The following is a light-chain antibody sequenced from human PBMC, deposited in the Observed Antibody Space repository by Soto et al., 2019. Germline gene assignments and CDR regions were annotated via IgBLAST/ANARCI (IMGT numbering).Light chain of an antibody. CDR1: QSVSST. J-gene: IGKJ4*01. Sequence: EIVLTQSPGTLSFSPVERSTLSFRASQSVSSTLAWYQQKPGQAPRLLIYGASTRATGIPARFSGSWSGTEFTLTINSLRSEDFAVYYCQQYDAWPLTFGGGTKVDI. CDR3: QQYDAWPLT. V-gene: IGKV3D-15*01. CDR2: GAS.